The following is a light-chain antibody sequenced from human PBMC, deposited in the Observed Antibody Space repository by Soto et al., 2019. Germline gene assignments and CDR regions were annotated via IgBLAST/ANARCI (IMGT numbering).Light chain of an antibody. CDR3: SAYTVSRTYV. CDR1: SSDVGAYNF. V-gene: IGLV2-14*03. J-gene: IGLJ1*01. Sequence: QSALTQPASVSGSSGQSITISCTGTSSDVGAYNFVSWHQQHPGKAPKLMIYNVYDRPSGISYRFSGSKSGNTASLTISGFQGEDEADYYCSAYTVSRTYVFGTGTKLTVL. CDR2: NVY.